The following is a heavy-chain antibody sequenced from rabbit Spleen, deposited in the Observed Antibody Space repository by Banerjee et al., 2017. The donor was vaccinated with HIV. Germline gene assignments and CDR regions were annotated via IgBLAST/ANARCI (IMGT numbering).Heavy chain of an antibody. CDR1: GFSFSSSSY. CDR2: IDTGSSGFT. V-gene: IGHV1S45*01. CDR3: ARDTGSSFSSYGMDL. D-gene: IGHD8-1*01. Sequence: QEQLVESGGGLVKPEGSLKLSCTASGFSFSSSSYLCWVRQAPGKGLEWIACIDTGSSGFTYFANWAKGRFTISKTSSTTVTLQMTRLTAADTATYFCARDTGSSFSSYGMDLWGPGTLVTVS. J-gene: IGHJ6*01.